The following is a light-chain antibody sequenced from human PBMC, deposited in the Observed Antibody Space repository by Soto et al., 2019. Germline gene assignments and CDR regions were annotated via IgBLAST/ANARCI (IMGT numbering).Light chain of an antibody. CDR2: GAS. V-gene: IGKV3-15*01. CDR3: QQYNNWPRT. J-gene: IGKJ1*01. Sequence: VVMTQSPATLSWSPGERATLSCRASQSVSSNFAGYQQKPGQAPRLLIYGASTRATGIPARFSGSGSGTEFTLTISSLQSEDFAVYYCQQYNNWPRTFGQGTKVEIK. CDR1: QSVSSN.